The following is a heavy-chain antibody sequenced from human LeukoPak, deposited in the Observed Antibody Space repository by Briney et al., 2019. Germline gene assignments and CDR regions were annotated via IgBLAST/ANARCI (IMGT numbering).Heavy chain of an antibody. CDR2: IYYCGST. J-gene: IGHJ5*02. Sequence: PSDTLPHTCTVSGGSISSYYWSWIRPPPPKGRDWVGCIYYCGSTNYNPSLNHRVTISVDTSTNPFAMKLSSVTAADTAVYYCARHPSYGDYVVWFDPWGQGNLVTVSS. CDR1: GGSISSYY. CDR3: ARHPSYGDYVVWFDP. D-gene: IGHD4-17*01. V-gene: IGHV4-59*08.